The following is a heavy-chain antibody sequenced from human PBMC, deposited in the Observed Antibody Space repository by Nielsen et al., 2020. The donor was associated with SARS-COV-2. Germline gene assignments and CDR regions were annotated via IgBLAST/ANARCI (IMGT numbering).Heavy chain of an antibody. CDR3: AKGWSSSWHSGECFDY. Sequence: SLKISCAASGFTFDDYAMHWVRQAPGKGLEWVSGISWNSGSIGYADSVKGRFTISRDNAKNSLYLQMNSLRAEDTALYYCAKGWSSSWHSGECFDYWGQGTLVTVSS. D-gene: IGHD6-13*01. J-gene: IGHJ4*02. CDR2: ISWNSGSI. V-gene: IGHV3-9*01. CDR1: GFTFDDYA.